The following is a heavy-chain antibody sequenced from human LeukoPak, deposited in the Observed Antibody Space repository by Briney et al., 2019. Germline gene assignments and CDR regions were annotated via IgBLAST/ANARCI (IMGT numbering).Heavy chain of an antibody. CDR1: GGSISSYY. D-gene: IGHD3-16*01. Sequence: SETLSLTRTVSGGSISSYYWSWIRQPAGKGLEWIGRIYTSGSTNYNPSLKSRVTMSVDTSKNQFSLKLSSVTAADTAVYYCARDWGSRAGFYYYMDVWGKGTTVTVSS. CDR3: ARDWGSRAGFYYYMDV. J-gene: IGHJ6*03. CDR2: IYTSGST. V-gene: IGHV4-4*07.